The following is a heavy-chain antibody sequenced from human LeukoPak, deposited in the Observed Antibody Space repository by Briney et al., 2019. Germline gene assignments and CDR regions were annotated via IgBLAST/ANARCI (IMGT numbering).Heavy chain of an antibody. J-gene: IGHJ4*02. CDR1: GGSFSGYY. CDR2: INHSGST. V-gene: IGHV4-34*01. Sequence: SETLSLTCAVYGGSFSGYYWSWIRQPPGKGMHWIGEINHSGSTNYNPSLKSRVTISVDTSKNQFSLKLSSVTAADTAVYYCAMINYDFWSGSSYYFDYWGQGTLVTVSS. CDR3: AMINYDFWSGSSYYFDY. D-gene: IGHD3-3*01.